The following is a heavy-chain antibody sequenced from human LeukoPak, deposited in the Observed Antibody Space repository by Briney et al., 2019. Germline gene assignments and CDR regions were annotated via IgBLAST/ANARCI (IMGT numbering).Heavy chain of an antibody. Sequence: GRSLRLSCAASGFTFSSYAMHWVRQAPGKGLEWVAVISYDGSDKYYADSVKGRFTISRDNSENTLYLQMISLRTEDTAVYYCAKDLSPTLAMDVWGQGTTVTVSS. V-gene: IGHV3-30*04. CDR3: AKDLSPTLAMDV. J-gene: IGHJ6*02. CDR2: ISYDGSDK. CDR1: GFTFSSYA. D-gene: IGHD1-1*01.